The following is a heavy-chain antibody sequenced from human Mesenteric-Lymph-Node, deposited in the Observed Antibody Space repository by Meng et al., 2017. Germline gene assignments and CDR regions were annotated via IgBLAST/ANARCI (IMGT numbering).Heavy chain of an antibody. CDR2: MHYSGST. V-gene: IGHV4-39*07. Sequence: GSLRLSCTVSGGSISSSNYYWAWIRQPPGKGLEWIGSMHYSGSTSYNPSLKSRVTMSLDTSQNQFSLRLSSVTAAYTGVYYCARGVTVAGTAYWGQGTLVTVSS. CDR3: ARGVTVAGTAY. CDR1: GGSISSSNYY. J-gene: IGHJ4*01. D-gene: IGHD6-19*01.